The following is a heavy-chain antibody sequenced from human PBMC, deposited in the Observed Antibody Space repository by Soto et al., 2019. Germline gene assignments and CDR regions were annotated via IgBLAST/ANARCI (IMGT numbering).Heavy chain of an antibody. CDR2: IKQDGSVE. V-gene: IGHV3-7*01. D-gene: IGHD6-19*01. J-gene: IGHJ2*01. CDR3: ARDLTYDVRWLDTFWYFDL. Sequence: WGCLRVACAACGITFNSSLVSWGRQAQGEGLGGVGNIKQDGSVEYDVDAVKCRFTIPRENAKNSLYLQMNRLRAEDTAVYYCARDLTYDVRWLDTFWYFDLWGRGTLVTVSS. CDR1: GITFNSSL.